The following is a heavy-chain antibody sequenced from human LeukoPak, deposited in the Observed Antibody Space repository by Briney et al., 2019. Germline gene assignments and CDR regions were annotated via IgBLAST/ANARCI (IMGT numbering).Heavy chain of an antibody. V-gene: IGHV3-15*01. CDR1: GFTFSNAW. Sequence: GGSLRLSCAASGFTFSNAWMSWVRQAPGKGLEWVGRIKSKTDGGTTDYAAPVKGRFTISRDDSKNALYLQMNSLKTEDTAVYHCTSISEGIAVAGSDYWGQGTLVTVSS. CDR2: IKSKTDGGTT. D-gene: IGHD6-19*01. CDR3: TSISEGIAVAGSDY. J-gene: IGHJ4*02.